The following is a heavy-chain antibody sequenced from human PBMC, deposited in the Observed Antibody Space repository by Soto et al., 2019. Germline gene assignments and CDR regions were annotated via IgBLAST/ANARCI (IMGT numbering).Heavy chain of an antibody. CDR1: GGSVTSYY. D-gene: IGHD2-21*01. CDR2: IYYSGST. J-gene: IGHJ6*02. V-gene: IGHV4-59*02. Sequence: PSETLSLTCTVSGGSVTSYYWSWIRQPPGKGMEWLAYIYYSGSTTYNPSLKSRVTVSVAMSKNQFSLTLTSVPAADTAVYYCARGTEYTQIASYHYGLDVWGQGTTVTVSS. CDR3: ARGTEYTQIASYHYGLDV.